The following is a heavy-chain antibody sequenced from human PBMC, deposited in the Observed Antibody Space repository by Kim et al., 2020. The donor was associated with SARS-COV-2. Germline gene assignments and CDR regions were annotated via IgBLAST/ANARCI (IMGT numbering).Heavy chain of an antibody. CDR2: ISSSSSYI. CDR1: GFTFSSYS. CDR3: ARVGDYGDYDFDY. D-gene: IGHD4-17*01. V-gene: IGHV3-21*01. J-gene: IGHJ4*02. Sequence: GGSLRLSCAASGFTFSSYSMNWVRQAPGKGLEWVSSISSSSSYIYYADSVKGRFTISRDNAKNSLYLQMNSLRAEDTAVYYCARVGDYGDYDFDYWGQGTLVTVSS.